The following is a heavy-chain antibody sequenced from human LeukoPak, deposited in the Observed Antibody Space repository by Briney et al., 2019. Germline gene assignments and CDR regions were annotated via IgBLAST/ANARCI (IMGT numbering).Heavy chain of an antibody. CDR2: IWYDGSKK. Sequence: GGSLRLSCAASGFTFSNHGFHWVRQAPGKGLEGVAVIWYDGSKKFYADSVKGRFTISRDNSKNTLYLQMNSLRAEDTAVYYCARDKGEWNDAFDIWGQGTMVTVSS. D-gene: IGHD3-10*01. V-gene: IGHV3-33*01. J-gene: IGHJ3*02. CDR3: ARDKGEWNDAFDI. CDR1: GFTFSNHG.